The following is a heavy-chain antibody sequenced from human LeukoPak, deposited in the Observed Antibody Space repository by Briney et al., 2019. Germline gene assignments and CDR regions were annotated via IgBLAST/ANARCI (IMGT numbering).Heavy chain of an antibody. J-gene: IGHJ3*02. V-gene: IGHV1-8*01. Sequence: VASVKVSCKASGYTFTSYDINWVRQATGQGLEWMGWMNPNSGNTGSAQKFQGRVTMTRNTSISTAYMELSSLRSEDTAVYYCARGALRSDAFDIWGQGTMVTVSS. CDR1: GYTFTSYD. CDR2: MNPNSGNT. CDR3: ARGALRSDAFDI.